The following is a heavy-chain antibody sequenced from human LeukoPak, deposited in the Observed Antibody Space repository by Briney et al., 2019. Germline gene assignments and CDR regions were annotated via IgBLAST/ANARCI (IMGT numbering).Heavy chain of an antibody. Sequence: GASVKVSCKASGGTFSSYAISWVRQAPGQGLEWMGGIIPIFGTANYAQKFQGRVTITADESTSTAYMELSSLRSEDTAVYYWGRGGGGDTFDYWGQGTLVTVSS. CDR2: IIPIFGTA. J-gene: IGHJ4*02. D-gene: IGHD3-16*01. V-gene: IGHV1-69*13. CDR3: GRGGGGDTFDY. CDR1: GGTFSSYA.